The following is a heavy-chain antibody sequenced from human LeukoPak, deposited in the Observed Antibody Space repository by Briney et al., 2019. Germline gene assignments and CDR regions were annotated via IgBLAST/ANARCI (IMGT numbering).Heavy chain of an antibody. D-gene: IGHD3-22*01. V-gene: IGHV3-23*01. CDR2: ISGSGGST. CDR3: AKSRGYYYDSSGYVPFDY. Sequence: GGSLRLSCAASGFTFSSYAMSWVRQAPGKGLEWVSSISGSGGSTYYADSVKGRFTISRDNSKNTLYLQMNSLRAEDTAVYYCAKSRGYYYDSSGYVPFDYWGQGTLVTVSS. CDR1: GFTFSSYA. J-gene: IGHJ4*02.